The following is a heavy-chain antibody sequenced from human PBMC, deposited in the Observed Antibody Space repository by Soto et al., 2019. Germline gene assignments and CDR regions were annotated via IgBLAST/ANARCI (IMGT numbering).Heavy chain of an antibody. CDR3: TTDRRWELLTDQEFYGMDV. CDR1: GFTFSNAW. Sequence: SLRLSCAVSGFTFSNAWMNWVRQAPGKGLEWVGRIKSKTDGGTTDYAAPVKGRFTISRDDSKNTLYLLMNSLKTEDTAVYYCTTDRRWELLTDQEFYGMDVWGQGTTVTVSS. D-gene: IGHD1-26*01. J-gene: IGHJ6*02. CDR2: IKSKTDGGTT. V-gene: IGHV3-15*07.